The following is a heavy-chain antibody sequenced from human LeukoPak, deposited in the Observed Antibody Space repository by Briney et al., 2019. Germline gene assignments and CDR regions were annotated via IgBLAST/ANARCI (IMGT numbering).Heavy chain of an antibody. D-gene: IGHD5-18*01. J-gene: IGHJ6*03. Sequence: SETLSLTCTVSGGSISSYYWSWIRQPPGKGLEWIGYIYYSGSTNYNPSLKSRVTISVDTSKNQFSLKLSSVTAADTAVYYCARARGGYSYGYSVYYYYYMDVWGKGTTVTVSS. V-gene: IGHV4-59*12. CDR1: GGSISSYY. CDR3: ARARGGYSYGYSVYYYYYMDV. CDR2: IYYSGST.